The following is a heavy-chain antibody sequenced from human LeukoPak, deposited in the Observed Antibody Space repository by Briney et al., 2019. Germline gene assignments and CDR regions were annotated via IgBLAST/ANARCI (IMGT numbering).Heavy chain of an antibody. Sequence: GGSLRLSCEASGFTFSRYWMYWVRQAPGKGLVWVSRIKSDGKTNYADSVKGRFTISRDNAKNTVSLQMDSLRAEDTGVYYCARAPSEVGGYYPEYFRHWGQGTLVTVSS. CDR3: ARAPSEVGGYYPEYFRH. D-gene: IGHD3-22*01. V-gene: IGHV3-74*01. CDR1: GFTFSRYW. J-gene: IGHJ1*01. CDR2: IKSDGKT.